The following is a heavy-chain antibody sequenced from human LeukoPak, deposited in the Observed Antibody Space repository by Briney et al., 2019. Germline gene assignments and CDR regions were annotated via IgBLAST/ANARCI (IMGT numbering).Heavy chain of an antibody. Sequence: PGGSLRLSCAAPGSTFSNYAMHWVRQAPGKGLEGVAVISYDGSNKYYADSVKGRFTISRDNSKNTLFLQMNSLRAEDTAVYYCARASDGYNDFDSWGQGTLVTVSS. CDR1: GSTFSNYA. CDR3: ARASDGYNDFDS. J-gene: IGHJ4*02. V-gene: IGHV3-30-3*01. CDR2: ISYDGSNK. D-gene: IGHD5-24*01.